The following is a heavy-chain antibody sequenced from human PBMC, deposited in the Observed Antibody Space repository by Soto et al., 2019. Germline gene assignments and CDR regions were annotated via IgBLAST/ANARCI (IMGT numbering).Heavy chain of an antibody. CDR2: ISSSGSTI. CDR3: ARDQGSRIVVVPAAMGVQYYYGMDV. Sequence: LRLSCAASGFTFSSYEMNWVRQAPGKGLEWVPYISSSGSTIYYADSVKGRFTISRDNAKNSLYLQMNSLRAEDTAVYYCARDQGSRIVVVPAAMGVQYYYGMDVWGQGTTVTVS. J-gene: IGHJ6*02. D-gene: IGHD2-2*01. CDR1: GFTFSSYE. V-gene: IGHV3-48*03.